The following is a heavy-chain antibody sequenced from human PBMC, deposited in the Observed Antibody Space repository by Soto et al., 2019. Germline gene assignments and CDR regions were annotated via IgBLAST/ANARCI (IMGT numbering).Heavy chain of an antibody. CDR2: TYYSGSA. J-gene: IGHJ5*02. CDR1: GGSISTFF. Sequence: QVQLQESGPGLVKPSGTLSLTCTVSGGSISTFFWNWIRQPPGKGLEWIGYTYYSGSANYSPSLKSRATISEDTSENKLSLKLRSVTAADTAVYYCVRREYCSGGSCYGEYNWFDLWGQGTLVTVSS. CDR3: VRREYCSGGSCYGEYNWFDL. V-gene: IGHV4-59*01. D-gene: IGHD2-15*01.